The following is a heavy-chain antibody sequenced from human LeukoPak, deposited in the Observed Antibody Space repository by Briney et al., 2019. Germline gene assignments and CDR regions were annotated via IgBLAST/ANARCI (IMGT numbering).Heavy chain of an antibody. Sequence: EASETLSLTCTVSGGSISSYYWSWIRQPPGKGLEWIGYIYYSGSTNYNPSLKSRVTISVDTSKNQFSLKLSSVTAADTAVYYCARDSIAARFLGYMDVWGKGTTVTVSS. D-gene: IGHD6-6*01. CDR2: IYYSGST. J-gene: IGHJ6*03. V-gene: IGHV4-59*01. CDR1: GGSISSYY. CDR3: ARDSIAARFLGYMDV.